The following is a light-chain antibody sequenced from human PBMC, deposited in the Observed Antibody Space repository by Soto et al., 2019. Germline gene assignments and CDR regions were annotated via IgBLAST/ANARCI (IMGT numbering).Light chain of an antibody. CDR3: EQFHTPPFT. CDR2: WAS. V-gene: IGKV4-1*01. J-gene: IGKJ5*01. CDR1: QSLLHYSDSRNN. Sequence: IVLAQSPDTLGESLGERATIRCKSSQSLLHYSDSRNNLTWFQHRPGQPPTLLLYWASTRESGVPDRFSGSGSETDFTLAISCLRAEDVAVYYCEQFHTPPFTFGQGTRLEIK.